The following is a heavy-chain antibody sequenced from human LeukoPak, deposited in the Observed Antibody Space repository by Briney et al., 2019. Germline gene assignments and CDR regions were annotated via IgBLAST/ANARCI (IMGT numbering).Heavy chain of an antibody. V-gene: IGHV1-18*01. CDR3: ARGSLFLDYGDYGFDY. J-gene: IGHJ4*02. CDR2: ISAYNGKT. CDR1: GYTFTSYG. D-gene: IGHD4-17*01. Sequence: ASVKVSCKASGYTFTSYGISWVRQAPGQGLEWMGWISAYNGKTNYAQKFQGRVTITTDTSTSTAYVQLRSLRSDDTAVYCCARGSLFLDYGDYGFDYWGQGTLVTVSS.